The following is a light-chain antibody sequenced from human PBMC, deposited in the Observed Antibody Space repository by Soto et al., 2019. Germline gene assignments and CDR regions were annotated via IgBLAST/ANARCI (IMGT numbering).Light chain of an antibody. CDR1: QSVSSD. Sequence: EILMTQSPATLSVSPGERATLSCRASQSVSSDLTWLQQKPGQAPRLLIYGASTRATGVPGRFSGSGSGTEFTLTISSLQSEDFAVYYCLQYHNWPLTFGGGTKV. CDR3: LQYHNWPLT. V-gene: IGKV3-15*01. CDR2: GAS. J-gene: IGKJ4*01.